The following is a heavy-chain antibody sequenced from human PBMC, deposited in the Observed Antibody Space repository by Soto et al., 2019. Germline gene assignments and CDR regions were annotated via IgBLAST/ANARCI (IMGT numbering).Heavy chain of an antibody. D-gene: IGHD3-22*01. Sequence: QVQLQESGPGLVKPSQTLSLTCTVSGGSISSGGYYWSWIRQHPGKGLEWIGSIYYSGSTYYNPSHKGGVTKSGDKSKNQFSLKLSSVTAAETAVYYCARERVGYYYDSSGYEMDSYYYYGMDVWGQGTTVTVSS. CDR2: IYYSGST. J-gene: IGHJ6*02. CDR3: ARERVGYYYDSSGYEMDSYYYYGMDV. CDR1: GGSISSGGYY. V-gene: IGHV4-31*03.